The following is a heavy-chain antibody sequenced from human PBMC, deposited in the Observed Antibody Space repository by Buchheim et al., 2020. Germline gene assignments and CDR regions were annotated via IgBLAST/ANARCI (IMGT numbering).Heavy chain of an antibody. CDR1: GFTFSSYG. CDR3: ASGSYLTPPDY. J-gene: IGHJ4*02. CDR2: ISYDGSNK. V-gene: IGHV3-30*03. Sequence: QVQLVESGGGVVQPGRSLRLSCEASGFTFSSYGMHWVRQAPGKGLEWVAVISYDGSNKYYADSVKGRFTISRDNSKNTLYLQMNSLRAEDTAVYYCASGSYLTPPDYWGQGTL. D-gene: IGHD1-26*01.